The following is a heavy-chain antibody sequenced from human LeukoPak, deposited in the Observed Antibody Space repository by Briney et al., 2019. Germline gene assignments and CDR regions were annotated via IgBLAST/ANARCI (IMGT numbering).Heavy chain of an antibody. CDR1: GFTVSSNY. J-gene: IGHJ4*02. D-gene: IGHD3-22*01. Sequence: PGGSLRLSCAASGFTVSSNYMNWVRQAPGKGLEWVSVIYSGGSTYYADSVKGRFTISRDNSKNTLYLQMNSLRAEDTAVYYCARHYYYDSSGSTPQYYFDYWGQGTLVTVSS. CDR2: IYSGGST. V-gene: IGHV3-66*02. CDR3: ARHYYYDSSGSTPQYYFDY.